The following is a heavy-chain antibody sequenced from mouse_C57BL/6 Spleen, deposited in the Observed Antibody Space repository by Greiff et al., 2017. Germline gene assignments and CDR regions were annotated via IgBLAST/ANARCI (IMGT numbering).Heavy chain of an antibody. CDR2: IYPGNSDT. V-gene: IGHV1-5*01. J-gene: IGHJ1*03. Sequence: VQLQQSGTVLARPGASVKMSCKTSGYTFTSYWMHWVKQRPGQGLEWIGAIYPGNSDTSYNQKFKGKAKLTAVTSASTAYMELSSLTNEDSAVYYCTRLGYYYGSSYWYFDVWGTGTTVTVSS. D-gene: IGHD1-1*01. CDR1: GYTFTSYW. CDR3: TRLGYYYGSSYWYFDV.